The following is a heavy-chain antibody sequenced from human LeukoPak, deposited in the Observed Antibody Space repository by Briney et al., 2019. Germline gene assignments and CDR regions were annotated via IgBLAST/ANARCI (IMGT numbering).Heavy chain of an antibody. CDR3: ARVGITIFGVVPNWFDP. V-gene: IGHV4-39*01. CDR1: GGSISSSSYY. CDR2: IYYSGST. J-gene: IGHJ5*02. Sequence: SETLSLTCTVSGGSISSSSYYWGWIRQPPGKGLEWIGSIYYSGSTYYTPPLKSRVTISVDTSKNQFSLKLSSVTAADTAVYYCARVGITIFGVVPNWFDPWGQGTLVTVSS. D-gene: IGHD3-3*01.